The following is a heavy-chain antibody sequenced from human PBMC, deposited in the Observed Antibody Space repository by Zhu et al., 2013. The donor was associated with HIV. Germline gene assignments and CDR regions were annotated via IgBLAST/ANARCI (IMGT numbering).Heavy chain of an antibody. Sequence: QVHLIQSGAEVKEPGASVRVPCKASGYAFSAYYIHWVRQAPGQGLEWLGWITPDSGETRYPPKFQGRVTMTRDTSINTVYMALSGLTSDDTAIYYCARDGDGGFNDFDIWGQGDTGHRLF. CDR3: ARDGDGGFNDFDI. J-gene: IGHJ3*02. CDR1: GYAFSAYY. D-gene: IGHD3-10*01. V-gene: IGHV1-2*02. CDR2: ITPDSGET.